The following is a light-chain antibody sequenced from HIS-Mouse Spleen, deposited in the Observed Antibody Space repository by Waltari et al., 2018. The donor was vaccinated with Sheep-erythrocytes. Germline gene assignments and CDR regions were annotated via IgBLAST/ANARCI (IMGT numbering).Light chain of an antibody. Sequence: EIVMTQSPATLSVSPGERATLSCRASQSVSSNLAWYQQKPGQAPRLLIYGASTRATGIPARVSGSGSGTEFTLTISSMQSEDFAVYYCQQYNNWPPGTFGQGTKLESK. CDR1: QSVSSN. J-gene: IGKJ2*02. V-gene: IGKV3-15*01. CDR3: QQYNNWPPGT. CDR2: GAS.